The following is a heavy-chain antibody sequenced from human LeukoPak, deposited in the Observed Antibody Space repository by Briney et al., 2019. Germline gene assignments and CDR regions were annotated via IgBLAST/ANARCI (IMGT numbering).Heavy chain of an antibody. CDR2: ISYDGSNK. J-gene: IGHJ4*02. CDR1: GFTFSSYG. D-gene: IGHD5-12*01. CDR3: ARAKALYSGYDYFDY. V-gene: IGHV3-30*03. Sequence: PGGSLRLSCAASGFTFSSYGMHWVRQAPGKGLEWVAVISYDGSNKYYADSVKGRFTISRDNSKNTLYLQMNSLRAEDTAVYYCARAKALYSGYDYFDYWGQGTLVTVSS.